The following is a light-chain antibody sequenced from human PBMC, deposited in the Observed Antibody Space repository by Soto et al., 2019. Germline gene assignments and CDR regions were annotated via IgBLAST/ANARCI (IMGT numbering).Light chain of an antibody. CDR3: QQHTT. CDR2: KAS. CDR1: QGISSW. V-gene: IGKV1-5*03. Sequence: DIQMTQSPSTLSASVGDRVTITCRGSQGISSWLAWYQQKPGKAPRLLIYKASSLASGVPSRFSGSGSGTEFTLTICSLQPEDVATYHCQQHTTFGQGTKVEI. J-gene: IGKJ1*01.